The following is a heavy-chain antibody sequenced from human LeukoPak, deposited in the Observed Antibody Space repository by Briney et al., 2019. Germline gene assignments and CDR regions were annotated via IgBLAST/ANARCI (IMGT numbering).Heavy chain of an antibody. V-gene: IGHV3-21*01. CDR3: VRDNDWAFHY. CDR1: GFTFSTYS. Sequence: GGSLRLSCAASGFTFSTYSMNWVRQAPGKGLEWVSSISSSSSYIYYADSLKGRFTISRDTAKKTLYLQMNSLRDDDTALYYCVRDNDWAFHYWGQGTLVTVSS. J-gene: IGHJ4*02. D-gene: IGHD3-9*01. CDR2: ISSSSSYI.